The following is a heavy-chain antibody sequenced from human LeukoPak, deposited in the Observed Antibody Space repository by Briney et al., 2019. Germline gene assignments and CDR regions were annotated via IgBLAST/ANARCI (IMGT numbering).Heavy chain of an antibody. J-gene: IGHJ4*02. CDR3: AREGTRSGWGDTFDY. V-gene: IGHV4-59*01. CDR2: VYYGGST. Sequence: PSETLSLTCTVSGGSISNYYWSWIRQSPGKGLEWIGYVYYGGSTTYNPSLKSRVAISVHTSKNQFSLRLNSVTAADTAAYYCAREGTRSGWGDTFDYWGQGTLVTVSS. CDR1: GGSISNYY. D-gene: IGHD6-19*01.